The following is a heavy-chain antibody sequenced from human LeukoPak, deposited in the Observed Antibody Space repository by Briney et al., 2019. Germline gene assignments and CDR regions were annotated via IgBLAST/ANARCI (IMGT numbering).Heavy chain of an antibody. D-gene: IGHD3-16*01. V-gene: IGHV1-3*01. CDR3: ARAEVTFGGVTRGYY. J-gene: IGHJ4*02. Sequence: ASVKVSCKASGYTFTNHDMHWVRQAPGQRLEWMGWINPGNGNTNYAQKLQGRVTMTTDTSTSTAYMELRSLRSDDTAVYYCARAEVTFGGVTRGYYWGQGTLVTVSS. CDR1: GYTFTNHD. CDR2: INPGNGNT.